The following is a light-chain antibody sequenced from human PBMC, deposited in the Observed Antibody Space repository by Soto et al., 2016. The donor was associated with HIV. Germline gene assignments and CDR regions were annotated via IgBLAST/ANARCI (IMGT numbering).Light chain of an antibody. J-gene: IGLJ3*02. CDR1: NIGSKS. V-gene: IGLV3-21*03. Sequence: SYELTQPPSVSVAPGKTASITCGGNNIGSKSVHWYQQKSGQAPVLVVHDDSDRPSGIPERFSGSNSGNTATLTISRAEVGDEADYYCQVWDSSSGHSVMFGGGTKLTVL. CDR3: QVWDSSSGHSVM. CDR2: DDS.